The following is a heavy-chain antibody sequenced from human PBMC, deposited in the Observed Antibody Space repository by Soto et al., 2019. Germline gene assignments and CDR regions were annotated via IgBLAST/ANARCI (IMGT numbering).Heavy chain of an antibody. V-gene: IGHV1-18*01. CDR1: GYSFTTYG. D-gene: IGHD3-10*01. CDR3: ASEGRAPYYYSGMDV. J-gene: IGHJ6*02. Sequence: QVQLVQSRGEVKKPGASVKVSCKTSGYSFTTYGISWVRQAPGQGLEWMGWFSGYNGNTNYAQKLKGRVTITTDTSTGTAYMALRSMRADHPAVYYCASEGRAPYYYSGMDVWAQWSAVTVSS. CDR2: FSGYNGNT.